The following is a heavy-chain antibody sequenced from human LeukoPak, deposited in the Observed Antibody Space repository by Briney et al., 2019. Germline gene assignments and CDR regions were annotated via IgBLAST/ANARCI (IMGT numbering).Heavy chain of an antibody. CDR3: ARGRVATVRIYYYCYGMDV. D-gene: IGHD5-12*01. CDR2: ISSSGSTI. V-gene: IGHV3-48*03. Sequence: GGSLRLSCAASGFTFSSYEMNWVRQAPGKGLEWVSYISSSGSTIYYADSVKGRFTISRDNAKNSLYLQMNSLRAEDTAVYYCARGRVATVRIYYYCYGMDVWGKGTTVTVSS. J-gene: IGHJ6*04. CDR1: GFTFSSYE.